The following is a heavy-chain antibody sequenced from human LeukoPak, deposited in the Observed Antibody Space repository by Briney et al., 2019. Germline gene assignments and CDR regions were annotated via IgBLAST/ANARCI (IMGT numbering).Heavy chain of an antibody. CDR3: ARDSPYGSGSNDAFDI. CDR2: IYYSGST. J-gene: IGHJ3*02. CDR1: GGSIISSGHY. D-gene: IGHD3-10*01. Sequence: PSETLSLTCTVSGGSIISSGHYWSWIRQHPGKGLEWLGYIYYSGSTYYNPSLKSRVTISVDTSKNQFSLKLSSVTAADTAVYYCARDSPYGSGSNDAFDIWGQGTMVTVSS. V-gene: IGHV4-30-4*01.